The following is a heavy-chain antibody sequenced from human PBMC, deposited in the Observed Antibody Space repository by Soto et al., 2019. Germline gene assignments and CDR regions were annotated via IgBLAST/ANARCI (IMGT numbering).Heavy chain of an antibody. Sequence: QVHLVQSGAEVKKPGASVKVSCKGSGYGFTTYGITWVRQAPGQGLEWMAWISAHNGNTNYAQKVQGRVTVTRDTSTSTAYMELRILRYDDKAVYYCARGRYGDYWGQGALVTVSS. V-gene: IGHV1-18*01. CDR2: ISAHNGNT. CDR3: ARGRYGDY. J-gene: IGHJ4*02. CDR1: GYGFTTYG. D-gene: IGHD1-1*01.